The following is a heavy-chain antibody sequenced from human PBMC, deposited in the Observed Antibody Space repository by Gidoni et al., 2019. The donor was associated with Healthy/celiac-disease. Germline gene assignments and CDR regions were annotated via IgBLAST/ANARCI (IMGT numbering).Heavy chain of an antibody. D-gene: IGHD2-21*01. Sequence: EVKLVESGGAVVQPGGSLRLSCAASGFAFDDFAMHWVRQAPGKGLEWVSLIGWDGRVAHYADSVRGRFTISRDNNKNSLYLQMTNLRPEDTALYYCVRPFCDSDSCYSYYYGLDVWGQGTAVTVSS. V-gene: IGHV3-43D*03. CDR1: GFAFDDFA. J-gene: IGHJ6*02. CDR2: IGWDGRVA. CDR3: VRPFCDSDSCYSYYYGLDV.